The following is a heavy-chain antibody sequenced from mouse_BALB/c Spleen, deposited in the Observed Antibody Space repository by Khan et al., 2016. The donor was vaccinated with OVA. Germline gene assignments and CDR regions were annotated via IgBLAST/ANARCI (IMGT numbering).Heavy chain of an antibody. Sequence: QVQLQQSGAELAKPGASVKMSCKASGYMFTSYWMNWVKQRPGQGLEWIGYINPSSGYTENNQKFKDKATLTADKSSSTVYMQLNNLTSEDSAVYYCARSGYGSRAYWGQGTLVTVSA. D-gene: IGHD1-1*01. CDR2: INPSSGYT. CDR3: ARSGYGSRAY. V-gene: IGHV1-7*01. CDR1: GYMFTSYW. J-gene: IGHJ3*01.